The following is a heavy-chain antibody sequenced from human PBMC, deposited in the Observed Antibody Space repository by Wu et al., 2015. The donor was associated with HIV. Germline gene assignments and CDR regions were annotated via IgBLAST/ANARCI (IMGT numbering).Heavy chain of an antibody. Sequence: QVHLVQSGAEVKKPRSSVKVSCKASGDSFSTSTFTWVRQTPGQGLQWMGGIIPIFGKPHYSRGFQGKVTITADESTNTVYMELRSLKSEDTAIYYCATGDEESAALEFWGQGTLVTVSS. CDR1: GDSFSTST. J-gene: IGHJ4*02. CDR2: IIPIFGKP. CDR3: ATGDEESAALEF. D-gene: IGHD2-2*01. V-gene: IGHV1-69*12.